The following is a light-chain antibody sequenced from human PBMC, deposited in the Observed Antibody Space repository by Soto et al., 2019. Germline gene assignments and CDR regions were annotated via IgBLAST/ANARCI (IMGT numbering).Light chain of an antibody. V-gene: IGKV3-20*01. CDR3: QQYGSSLWT. Sequence: DIVLTQSTATLSVSPGERATLSCRASQSFSSNLAWYQQKPGQAPRLLIYGASSRATGIPDRFSGSGSGTDFTLTISRLEPEDFAVYYCQQYGSSLWTFGQGTKVDI. J-gene: IGKJ1*01. CDR2: GAS. CDR1: QSFSSN.